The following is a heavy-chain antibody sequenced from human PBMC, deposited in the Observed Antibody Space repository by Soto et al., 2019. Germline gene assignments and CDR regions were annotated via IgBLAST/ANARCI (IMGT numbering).Heavy chain of an antibody. V-gene: IGHV4-59*08. J-gene: IGHJ4*02. D-gene: IGHD5-12*01. Sequence: PSETLSLTCTVSGGSISSYYWSWIRQPPGKGLEWIGYIYYSGSTNYNPSLKSRVTISVDTSKNQFSLKLSSVTAADTAVYYCARRGNPDGYNWACWGQRTLVTVSS. CDR3: ARRGNPDGYNWAC. CDR2: IYYSGST. CDR1: GGSISSYY.